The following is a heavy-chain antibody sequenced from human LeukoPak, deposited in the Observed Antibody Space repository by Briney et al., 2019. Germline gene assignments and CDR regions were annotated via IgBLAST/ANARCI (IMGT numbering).Heavy chain of an antibody. CDR2: IRYYGSNK. D-gene: IGHD1-26*01. CDR3: AKGGAGELLVDAFDI. Sequence: GGSVRLSCAASGFTFSSYGMHWVRQAPGKGREGVAFIRYYGSNKYYADSVKGRFTISRDNSKNTLYLQMTSLRAEDTAVYYCAKGGAGELLVDAFDIWGQGTMVTVSS. V-gene: IGHV3-30*02. J-gene: IGHJ3*02. CDR1: GFTFSSYG.